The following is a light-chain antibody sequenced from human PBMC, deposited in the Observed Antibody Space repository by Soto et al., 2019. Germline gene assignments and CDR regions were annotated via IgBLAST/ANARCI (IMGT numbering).Light chain of an antibody. CDR2: GAS. Sequence: VLTQSPGTLSLSPGERATLSCRASQSVSTYLAWYQQKPGQAPRLLIYGASTRATGIPARFSGSGSGTEFTLTISSLQSEDFAVYYCQQYNNWPPITFGQGTRLETK. CDR3: QQYNNWPPIT. CDR1: QSVSTY. V-gene: IGKV3-15*01. J-gene: IGKJ5*01.